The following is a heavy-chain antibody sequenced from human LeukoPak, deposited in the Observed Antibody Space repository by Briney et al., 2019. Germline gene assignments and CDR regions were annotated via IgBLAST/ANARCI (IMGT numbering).Heavy chain of an antibody. D-gene: IGHD6-13*01. Sequence: ASVKVSCKASGYTFTSYDINWVRQVTGQGLEWMGWMNPNSGNTGYAQKFQGRVTMTRNTSISTAYMELSSLRSEDTAVYYCARLPGIAAAEDYGMDVWGQGTTVTVSS. CDR2: MNPNSGNT. V-gene: IGHV1-8*01. CDR3: ARLPGIAAAEDYGMDV. CDR1: GYTFTSYD. J-gene: IGHJ6*02.